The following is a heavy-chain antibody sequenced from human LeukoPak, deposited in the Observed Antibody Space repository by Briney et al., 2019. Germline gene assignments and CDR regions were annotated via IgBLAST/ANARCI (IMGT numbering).Heavy chain of an antibody. CDR3: ARSGSGSGTFYNSAYYYGLDV. Sequence: SETLSLTCTVSGGSISSYYWSWVRQPPGQGLEWIGYIYDSGSTNYNPSLKSRVTISEDTSKNQLSLKLSSVTAADTAAYYCARSGSGSGTFYNSAYYYGLDVWGQGTTVTVSS. CDR1: GGSISSYY. J-gene: IGHJ6*02. D-gene: IGHD3-10*01. CDR2: IYDSGST. V-gene: IGHV4-59*01.